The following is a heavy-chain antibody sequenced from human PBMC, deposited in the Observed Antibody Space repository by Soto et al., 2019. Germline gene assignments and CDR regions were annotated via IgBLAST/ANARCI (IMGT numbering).Heavy chain of an antibody. V-gene: IGHV3-23*01. CDR3: AKDQGSSLYEIDY. CDR2: ISGSGGRT. Sequence: EVQLLESGGGLVQPGGSLRLSCAASGVTFSNYAVTWVRQAPGKGLEVVSTISGSGGRTYYADSVKGRFTISRDNSKNTLYLQMNSLRAEDTAVYYCAKDQGSSLYEIDYWGQGTLVTVAS. J-gene: IGHJ4*02. D-gene: IGHD6-13*01. CDR1: GVTFSNYA.